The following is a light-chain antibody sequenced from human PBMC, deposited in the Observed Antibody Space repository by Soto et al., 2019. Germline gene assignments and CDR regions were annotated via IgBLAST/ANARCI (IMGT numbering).Light chain of an antibody. CDR1: HNVNTY. Sequence: EIVLTQSPASLSLSPGERATLSCRASHNVNTYLVWYQQKPGQVPRLLIYDTSNRATGIPARFSGSGSGTDFTLTISSLAPEDFAVYYCQHRSTWPPGFGQGTRLEIK. CDR3: QHRSTWPPG. CDR2: DTS. V-gene: IGKV3-11*01. J-gene: IGKJ5*01.